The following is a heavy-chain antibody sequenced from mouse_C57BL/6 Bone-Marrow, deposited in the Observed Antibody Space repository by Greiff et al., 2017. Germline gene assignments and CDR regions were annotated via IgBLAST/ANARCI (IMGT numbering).Heavy chain of an antibody. CDR3: AREEVYYGSSYDWYFDV. Sequence: VQLQQSGPELVKPGASVKISCKASGYAFSSSWMNWVKQRPGTGLEWIGRIYPGDGDTNYNGKFKGKATLTADKSSSTAYMQLSSLTSEDSAVYFCAREEVYYGSSYDWYFDVWGTGTTVTVSS. CDR2: IYPGDGDT. CDR1: GYAFSSSW. V-gene: IGHV1-82*01. J-gene: IGHJ1*03. D-gene: IGHD1-1*01.